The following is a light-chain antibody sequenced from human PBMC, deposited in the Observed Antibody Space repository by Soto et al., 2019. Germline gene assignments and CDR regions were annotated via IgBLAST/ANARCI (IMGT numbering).Light chain of an antibody. CDR2: GAS. CDR1: QSVSSNY. V-gene: IGKV3-20*01. CDR3: QQYGGSTRVT. J-gene: IGKJ4*01. Sequence: EIVLTQSPGTLSLSPGERATLSCRASQSVSSNYLAWYQQKPGQAPRLLIYGASSRATGIPDRFIGSGSGTDFTLTISRLEPEDFAVYYCQQYGGSTRVTFGGGTKVEIK.